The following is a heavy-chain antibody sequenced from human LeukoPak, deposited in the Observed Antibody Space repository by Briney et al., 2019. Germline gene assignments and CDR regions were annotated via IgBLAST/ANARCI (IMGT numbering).Heavy chain of an antibody. CDR2: INAGNGNT. D-gene: IGHD5-12*01. CDR1: GYTFTNYA. J-gene: IGHJ4*02. CDR3: ARGYPTPPYFDY. Sequence: ASVKVSCKASGYTFTNYAMHWVRQAPGQRLEWMGWINAGNGNTKYSQKFQGRVTITRDTSASTAYMELSSLRSEDTAVYYCARGYPTPPYFDYWGQGTLVTVSS. V-gene: IGHV1-3*01.